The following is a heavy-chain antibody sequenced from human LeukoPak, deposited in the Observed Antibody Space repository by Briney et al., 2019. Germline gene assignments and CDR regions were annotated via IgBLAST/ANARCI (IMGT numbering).Heavy chain of an antibody. D-gene: IGHD3-3*01. Sequence: GGSLRLSCAASGFTVSSNYTSWVRQAPGKGLEWVSVIYSGGSTYYADSVKGRFTISRDNSKNTLYLQMNSLRAEDTAVYYCARYHYDFWSGYFDYWGQGTLVTVSS. J-gene: IGHJ4*02. CDR1: GFTVSSNY. V-gene: IGHV3-66*02. CDR2: IYSGGST. CDR3: ARYHYDFWSGYFDY.